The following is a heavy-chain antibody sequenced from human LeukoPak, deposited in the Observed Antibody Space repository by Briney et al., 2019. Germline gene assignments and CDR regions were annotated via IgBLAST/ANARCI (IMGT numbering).Heavy chain of an antibody. CDR2: IIPLLNIT. V-gene: IGHV1-69*04. Sequence: SVKVSCKASGGPFTTYAISWVRLAPGQGLEWMGRIIPLLNITHYAQTFQGRATITADKATTTAYMELSSLRSEDTALYFCAYTGSYSYNYFDPWGQGTLVTVSS. CDR3: AYTGSYSYNYFDP. D-gene: IGHD1-26*01. J-gene: IGHJ5*02. CDR1: GGPFTTYA.